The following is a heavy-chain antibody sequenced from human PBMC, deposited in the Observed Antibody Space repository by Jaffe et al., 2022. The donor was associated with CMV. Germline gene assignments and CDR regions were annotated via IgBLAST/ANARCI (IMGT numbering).Heavy chain of an antibody. J-gene: IGHJ6*03. CDR2: AYYNGIT. CDR3: ARQPPPVGRLGRTPEYYYYYMDL. Sequence: QVQLQESGPGLVKPSETLSLSCTVSGGSITSFYWSWIRQSPEKGLEWIGCAYYNGITNYNPSLKSRVTISVATSKNQFSLKMTSVTAADTAVYYCARQPPPVGRLGRTPEYYYYYMDLWGKGTTVTVSS. D-gene: IGHD7-27*01. V-gene: IGHV4-59*08. CDR1: GGSITSFY.